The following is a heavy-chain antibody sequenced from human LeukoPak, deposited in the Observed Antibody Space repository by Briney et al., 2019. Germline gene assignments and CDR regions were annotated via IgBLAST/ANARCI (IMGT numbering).Heavy chain of an antibody. V-gene: IGHV3-23*01. CDR1: GFTFTNYA. CDR2: ITGSGGGT. CDR3: AKDSETPGCFDH. J-gene: IGHJ4*02. Sequence: PGGSLRLSCVASGFTFTNYAMNWVRQAPGMGLEWVSRITGSGGGTDYADSVKGRFTISRDNSKNTLYLQMTSLRAEDTAIYYCAKDSETPGCFDHWGQGTPVTVSS. D-gene: IGHD6-19*01.